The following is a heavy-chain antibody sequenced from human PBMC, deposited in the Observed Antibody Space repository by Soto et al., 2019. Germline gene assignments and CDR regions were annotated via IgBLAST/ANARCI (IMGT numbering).Heavy chain of an antibody. Sequence: PGGSLRLSCAASGFTFSSYGMHWVRQAPGKGLEWVAVISYDGSNKYYADSVKGRFTISRDNSKNTLYLQMNSLRAEDTAVYYCAKGRTYYYDSSGYSNWFDPWGQGT. D-gene: IGHD3-22*01. CDR3: AKGRTYYYDSSGYSNWFDP. CDR2: ISYDGSNK. J-gene: IGHJ5*02. CDR1: GFTFSSYG. V-gene: IGHV3-30*18.